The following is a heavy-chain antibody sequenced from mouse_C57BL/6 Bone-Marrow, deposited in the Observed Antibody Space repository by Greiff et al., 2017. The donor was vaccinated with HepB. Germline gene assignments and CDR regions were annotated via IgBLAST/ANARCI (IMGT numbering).Heavy chain of an antibody. CDR1: GFTFSSYG. V-gene: IGHV5-6*01. CDR3: ARINLLDY. Sequence: EVKLMESGGDLVKPGGSLKLSCAASGFTFSSYGMSWVRQTPDKRLEWVATISSGGSYTYYPDSVKGRFTISRDNAKNTLYLQMSSLKSEDTAMYYCARINLLDYWGQGTTLTVSS. J-gene: IGHJ2*01. CDR2: ISSGGSYT.